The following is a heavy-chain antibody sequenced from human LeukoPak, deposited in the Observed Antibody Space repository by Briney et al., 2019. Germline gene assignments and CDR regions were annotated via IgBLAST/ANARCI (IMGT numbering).Heavy chain of an antibody. CDR3: ARDGWYSSSRAKKGYYFDY. CDR2: ISYDGSNK. V-gene: IGHV3-30-3*01. CDR1: GFTFSSYA. Sequence: GGSLRLSCAASGFTFSSYAMHWVRQAPGKGLEWVAVISYDGSNKYYADSVKGRFTISRDNSKNTLYLQMNSLRAEDTAVYYCARDGWYSSSRAKKGYYFDYWGQGTLVTVSS. J-gene: IGHJ4*02. D-gene: IGHD6-13*01.